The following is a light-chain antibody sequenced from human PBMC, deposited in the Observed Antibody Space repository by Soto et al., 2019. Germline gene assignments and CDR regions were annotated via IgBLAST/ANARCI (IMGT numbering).Light chain of an antibody. CDR3: SSYSGSNNYV. V-gene: IGLV2-8*01. Sequence: QSVLTQPPSASGSPGQSVTISCTGTNSDVGGYDYVSWYQQHPGKAPKFLIYEVNKRPSGVPDRFSGSKSANTAYLTVSGLQAEDEADYYCSSYSGSNNYVFGTGTKVTVL. CDR2: EVN. CDR1: NSDVGGYDY. J-gene: IGLJ1*01.